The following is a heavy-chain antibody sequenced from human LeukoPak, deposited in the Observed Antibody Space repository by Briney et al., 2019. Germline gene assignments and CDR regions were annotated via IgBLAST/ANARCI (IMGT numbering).Heavy chain of an antibody. V-gene: IGHV1-69*13. D-gene: IGHD3-9*01. Sequence: ASVKVSCKASGGTFSSYAISWVRQAPGQGLEWMGGIIPIFGSANYVQKFQGRVTIAADESTSTVYMELSSLRSEDTAIYYCARARDRYDVLTGFASLYYYYGMDVWGRGTTVTVSS. CDR2: IIPIFGSA. J-gene: IGHJ6*02. CDR1: GGTFSSYA. CDR3: ARARDRYDVLTGFASLYYYYGMDV.